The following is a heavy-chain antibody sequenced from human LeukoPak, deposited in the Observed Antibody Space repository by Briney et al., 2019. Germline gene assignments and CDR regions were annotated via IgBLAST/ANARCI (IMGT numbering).Heavy chain of an antibody. D-gene: IGHD2-21*01. V-gene: IGHV3-23*01. Sequence: GGSLRLPCAASEFTFSRYVMSWVRQAPGKGLEWVSAIGDSGHSTYHADSVKGRFTISRDNSKNTLYLQMNSLRVEDTAVYYCAKGSAASRPYYFDYWGQGTLVTVSS. CDR1: EFTFSRYV. CDR2: IGDSGHST. J-gene: IGHJ4*02. CDR3: AKGSAASRPYYFDY.